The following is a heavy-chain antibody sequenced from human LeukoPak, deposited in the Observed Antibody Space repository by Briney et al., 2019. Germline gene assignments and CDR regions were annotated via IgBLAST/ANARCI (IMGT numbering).Heavy chain of an antibody. CDR1: GGTFSSYT. CDR3: ARDFNEGRLLDY. Sequence: SVKVSCKASGGTFSSYTISWVQQAPGQGLEWMGGIIPIFGTANYAQKFQGRATITADESTSTAYMELSSLRSEDTAVYYCARDFNEGRLLDYWGQGTLVTVSS. V-gene: IGHV1-69*13. CDR2: IIPIFGTA. J-gene: IGHJ4*02. D-gene: IGHD1-1*01.